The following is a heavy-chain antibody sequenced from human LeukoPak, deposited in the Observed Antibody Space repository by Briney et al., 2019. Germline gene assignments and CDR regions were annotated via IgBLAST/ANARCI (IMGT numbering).Heavy chain of an antibody. Sequence: GGSLRLSCVASGFTFSSSWMSWVRRAPGKGLEWVANIKQDGTEEYYVDSVRGRFSISKDNAKNSLYLQMNSLRAEDTAVYYCARDPRHGALDYWGQGALVTVSS. V-gene: IGHV3-7*03. CDR3: ARDPRHGALDY. CDR2: IKQDGTEE. CDR1: GFTFSSSW. J-gene: IGHJ4*02. D-gene: IGHD3-10*01.